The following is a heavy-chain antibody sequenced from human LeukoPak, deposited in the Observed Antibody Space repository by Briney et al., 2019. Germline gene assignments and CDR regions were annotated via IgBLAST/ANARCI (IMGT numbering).Heavy chain of an antibody. CDR2: ISGSGDKT. CDR3: AKGSYYDSSGSFYFDY. V-gene: IGHV3-23*01. D-gene: IGHD3-22*01. J-gene: IGHJ4*02. CDR1: GFTFSSYA. Sequence: GGSLRLSCAASGFTFSSYAMSWVRQAPGKGLEWVSGISGSGDKTYYADSVKGRFTISRDNSKNTLYVQVNSLGTEDTAAYYCAKGSYYDSSGSFYFDYWGQGTLVTVSS.